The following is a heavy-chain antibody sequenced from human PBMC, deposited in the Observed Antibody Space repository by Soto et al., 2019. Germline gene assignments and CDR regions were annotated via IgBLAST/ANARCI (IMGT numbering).Heavy chain of an antibody. CDR3: AKDSSRNLITIFGVVTPPSSSKKNWFDP. Sequence: GGSLRLSCAASGFTFSSYGMHWVRQAPGKGLEWVAVISYDGSNKYYADSVKGRFTISRDNSKNTLYLQMNSLRAEDTAVYYCAKDSSRNLITIFGVVTPPSSSKKNWFDPWGQGTLVTVSS. J-gene: IGHJ5*02. CDR1: GFTFSSYG. V-gene: IGHV3-30*18. D-gene: IGHD3-3*01. CDR2: ISYDGSNK.